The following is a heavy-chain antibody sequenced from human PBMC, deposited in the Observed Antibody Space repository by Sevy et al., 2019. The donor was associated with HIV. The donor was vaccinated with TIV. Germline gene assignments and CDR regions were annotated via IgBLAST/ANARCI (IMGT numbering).Heavy chain of an antibody. CDR3: AREGCTKPHDY. J-gene: IGHJ4*02. D-gene: IGHD2-8*01. CDR2: LSFGCGKI. V-gene: IGHV3-23*01. CDR1: GFDFSIYS. Sequence: GGSLRISCAASGFDFSIYSMSWVRQAPGKGLEWVSTLSFGCGKINYADSVKGRFTISRDNSKSSVYLQMNNMRVVDTAVYYCAREGCTKPHDYGGQGTLVTVSS.